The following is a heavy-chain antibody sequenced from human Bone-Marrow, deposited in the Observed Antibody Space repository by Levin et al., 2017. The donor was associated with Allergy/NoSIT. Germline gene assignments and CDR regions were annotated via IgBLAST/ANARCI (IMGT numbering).Heavy chain of an antibody. V-gene: IGHV1-69*13. Sequence: GASVKVSCKASGGTFSSYAISWVRQAPGQGLEWMGGIIPIFGTANYAQKFQGRVTITADESTSTAYMELSSLRSEDTAVYYCARRDYVWGSYRQYYYYYYGMDVWGQGTTVTVSS. CDR3: ARRDYVWGSYRQYYYYYYGMDV. CDR2: IIPIFGTA. D-gene: IGHD3-16*02. J-gene: IGHJ6*02. CDR1: GGTFSSYA.